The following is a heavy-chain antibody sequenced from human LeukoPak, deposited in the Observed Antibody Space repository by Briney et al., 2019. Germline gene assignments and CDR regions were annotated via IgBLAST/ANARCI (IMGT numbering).Heavy chain of an antibody. J-gene: IGHJ3*02. D-gene: IGHD2-2*01. V-gene: IGHV4-59*12. CDR2: IYYSGST. Sequence: PSETLSLTCTVSGGSISSYYWSWIRQPPGKGLEWIGYIYYSGSTNYNPSLKSRVTISVDTSKNQFSLKLSSVTAADTAVYYCARDLHCSGTSCYAFDIWGQGTMVTVSS. CDR1: GGSISSYY. CDR3: ARDLHCSGTSCYAFDI.